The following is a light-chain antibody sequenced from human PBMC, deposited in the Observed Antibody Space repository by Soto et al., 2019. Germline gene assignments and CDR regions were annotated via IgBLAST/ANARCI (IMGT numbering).Light chain of an antibody. Sequence: EIVMTQSPATLSVSPGERATLSCRASQSVSSNLAWYQQKPGQAPRLLIYGASTRATGIPARFSGSGSGTEFTLTISRLQSEYFAVYYCQQYNNWPREFGQGTKVEIK. CDR3: QQYNNWPRE. J-gene: IGKJ1*01. CDR1: QSVSSN. V-gene: IGKV3-15*01. CDR2: GAS.